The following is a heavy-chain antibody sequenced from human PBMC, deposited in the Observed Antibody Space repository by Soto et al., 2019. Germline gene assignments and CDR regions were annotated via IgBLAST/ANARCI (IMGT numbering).Heavy chain of an antibody. J-gene: IGHJ5*02. CDR2: IDYSGST. D-gene: IGHD1-26*01. CDR1: GGSISSGGYY. Sequence: PSETLSLTCTVSGGSISSGGYYWSWIRQHPGKGLEWIGYIDYSGSTYYNPSLKSGVTMSLDTSQSQFSLKLSSVTAADTAVYYCARVGPYGRNCFDPWGQGTLVTVSS. V-gene: IGHV4-31*03. CDR3: ARVGPYGRNCFDP.